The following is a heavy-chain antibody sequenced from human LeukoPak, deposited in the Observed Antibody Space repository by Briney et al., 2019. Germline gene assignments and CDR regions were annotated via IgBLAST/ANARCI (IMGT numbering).Heavy chain of an antibody. CDR3: AREMVAAAGNDYYYGMDV. D-gene: IGHD6-13*01. CDR1: GGSISSYY. CDR2: IYTSGST. J-gene: IGHJ6*01. Sequence: SETLSLTCTVSGGSISSYYWSWIRQPAGKGLEWIGRIYTSGSTNYNPSLKSRVTMSVDTSKNQFSLKLSSVTAADTAVYYCAREMVAAAGNDYYYGMDVWGQGTTVTVSS. V-gene: IGHV4-4*07.